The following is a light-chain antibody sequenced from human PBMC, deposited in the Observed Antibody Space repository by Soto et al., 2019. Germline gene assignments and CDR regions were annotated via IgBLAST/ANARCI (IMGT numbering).Light chain of an antibody. CDR3: QQYDGSPIT. CDR1: QNLSRSY. CDR2: GAS. V-gene: IGKV3-20*01. Sequence: EIVLTQSPGTLSLSPGERATLSCRASQNLSRSYLAWYQQKNGQAPRLLISGASKRATGIPDRFSGGGSGTDFTLTISSLEPEDFALYFCQQYDGSPITFGQGTRREIK. J-gene: IGKJ5*01.